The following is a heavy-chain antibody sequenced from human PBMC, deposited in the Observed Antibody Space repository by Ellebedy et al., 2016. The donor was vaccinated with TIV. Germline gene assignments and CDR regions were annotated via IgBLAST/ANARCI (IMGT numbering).Heavy chain of an antibody. D-gene: IGHD2-2*01. CDR1: GVSVSSHG. CDR3: ARGPSTAAHLGS. Sequence: GGSLRLSCEASGVSVSSHGMHWVRQAPGKGLQWVAVISHDGNNKFYADSVKGRFTLSRDTSKSTVYLQMDSLRTEDTAVYYCARGPSTAAHLGSWGQGALVIVSS. V-gene: IGHV3-30*19. CDR2: ISHDGNNK. J-gene: IGHJ4*02.